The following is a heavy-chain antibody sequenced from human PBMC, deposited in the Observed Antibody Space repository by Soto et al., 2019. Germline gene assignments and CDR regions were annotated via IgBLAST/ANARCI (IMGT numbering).Heavy chain of an antibody. Sequence: ASVKVSCKASGYTFTSYAMNWVRQAPGQRLEWMGWINAGNGNTKYSQKFQGRVTITRDTSASTAYMELSSLRAEDTAVYYRAKSPGMYYYDSSGYYHYDYWGQGTLVTVSS. V-gene: IGHV1-3*01. CDR1: GYTFTSYA. J-gene: IGHJ4*02. CDR2: INAGNGNT. D-gene: IGHD3-22*01. CDR3: AKSPGMYYYDSSGYYHYDY.